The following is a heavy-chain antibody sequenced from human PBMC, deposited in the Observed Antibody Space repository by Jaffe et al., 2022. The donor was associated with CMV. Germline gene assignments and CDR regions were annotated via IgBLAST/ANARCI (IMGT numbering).Heavy chain of an antibody. CDR3: TTDWSDTAMGRGFDY. CDR2: IKSKTDGGTT. CDR1: GFTFSNAW. J-gene: IGHJ4*02. V-gene: IGHV3-15*01. Sequence: EVQLVESGGGLVKPGGSLRLSCAASGFTFSNAWMSWVRQAPGKGLEWVGRIKSKTDGGTTDYAAPVKGRFTISRDDSKNTLYLQMNSLKTEDTAVYYCTTDWSDTAMGRGFDYWGQGTLVTVSS. D-gene: IGHD5-18*01.